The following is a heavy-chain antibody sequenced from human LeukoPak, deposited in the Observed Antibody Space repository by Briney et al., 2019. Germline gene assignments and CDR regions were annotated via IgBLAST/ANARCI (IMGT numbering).Heavy chain of an antibody. V-gene: IGHV4-4*07. Sequence: PSETLSLTCTVSNGSVSPYYWSWIRQPAGQGLEWIGRIYITGSTTYNPSLKSRVTMSIDTSKNQFSLNLSSVTAADTAVYFCARGSRRSYFDYWGPGALVLVSS. CDR2: IYITGST. J-gene: IGHJ4*02. CDR1: NGSVSPYY. CDR3: ARGSRRSYFDY.